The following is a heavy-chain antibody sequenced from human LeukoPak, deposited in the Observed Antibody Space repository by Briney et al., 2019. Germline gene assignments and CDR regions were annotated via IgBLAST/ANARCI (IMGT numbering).Heavy chain of an antibody. CDR3: AKDVGSSSWYIGYYYYYGMDV. J-gene: IGHJ6*02. Sequence: PGGSLRLSCAASGFTFSSYAMSWVRQAPGKVLEWVSAISGGGGSTYYADWVKGRFTISRDNSKNTLYLQMNSLRAEDTAVYYCAKDVGSSSWYIGYYYYYGMDVWGQGTTVTVSS. V-gene: IGHV3-23*01. CDR1: GFTFSSYA. D-gene: IGHD6-13*01. CDR2: ISGGGGST.